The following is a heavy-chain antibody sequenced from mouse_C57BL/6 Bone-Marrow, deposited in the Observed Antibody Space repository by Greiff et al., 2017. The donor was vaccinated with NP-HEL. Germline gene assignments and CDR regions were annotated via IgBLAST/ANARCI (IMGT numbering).Heavy chain of an antibody. V-gene: IGHV1-55*01. Sequence: QVQLQQPGAELVKPGASVKMSCKASGYTFTSYWITWVKQRPGQGLEWIGDIYPGSGSTNYNEKFKSKATLTVDTSSSTAYMQLSSLTSEDSAVYYCARETTVVGRRDFDVWGTGTTVTVSS. J-gene: IGHJ1*03. CDR2: IYPGSGST. D-gene: IGHD1-1*01. CDR1: GYTFTSYW. CDR3: ARETTVVGRRDFDV.